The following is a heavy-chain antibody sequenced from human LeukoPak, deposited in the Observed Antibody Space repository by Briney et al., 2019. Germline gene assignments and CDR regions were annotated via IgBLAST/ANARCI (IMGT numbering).Heavy chain of an antibody. Sequence: GRSLRLSCAASGFTFSSYAMHWVRQAPGKGLEWVAIISYDGSNKYYADSVKGRFTISRDNSKNTLYVQVNSLGTEDTAAYYCAKGSYYDSSGSFYFDYWGQGTLVTVSS. V-gene: IGHV3-30-3*01. D-gene: IGHD3-22*01. CDR1: GFTFSSYA. CDR2: ISYDGSNK. CDR3: AKGSYYDSSGSFYFDY. J-gene: IGHJ4*02.